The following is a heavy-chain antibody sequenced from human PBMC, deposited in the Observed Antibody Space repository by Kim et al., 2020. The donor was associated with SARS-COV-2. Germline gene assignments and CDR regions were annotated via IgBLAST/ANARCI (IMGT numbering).Heavy chain of an antibody. CDR2: ISSSSSTI. CDR1: GFTFSSYS. Sequence: GGSLRLSCAASGFTFSSYSMNWVRQAPGKGLEWVSYISSSSSTIYYADSVKGRFTISRDNAKNSLYLQMNSLRDEDTAVYYCARGPRRSLGDILTGYYEGDPNWFDPWGQGTLVTVSS. D-gene: IGHD3-9*01. CDR3: ARGPRRSLGDILTGYYEGDPNWFDP. J-gene: IGHJ5*02. V-gene: IGHV3-48*02.